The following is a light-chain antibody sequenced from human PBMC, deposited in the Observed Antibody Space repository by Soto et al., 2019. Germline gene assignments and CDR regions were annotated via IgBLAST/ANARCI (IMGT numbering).Light chain of an antibody. CDR2: DAS. V-gene: IGKV3-11*01. J-gene: IGKJ1*01. CDR1: QSVSSY. Sequence: EIVLTQSPATLSLSPGERATLSCRASQSVSSYLAWYQQKLGQAPRLLIYDASNRATGIPARLSGSGSVTDFTLTISSLEPEDFAVYYCQQRSNWPWTFGQGTKVEIK. CDR3: QQRSNWPWT.